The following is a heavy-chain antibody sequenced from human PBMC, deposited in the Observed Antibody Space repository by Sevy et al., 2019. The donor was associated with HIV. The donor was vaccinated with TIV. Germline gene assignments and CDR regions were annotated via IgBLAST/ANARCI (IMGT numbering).Heavy chain of an antibody. V-gene: IGHV3-23*01. CDR3: AKVPGITAARVFDY. Sequence: GGSLRLSCVASEFTFSSYAMSWVRQAPGKGLEWVSAISGSGGSTYYADSVKGRFTISRDNSKNTLYLQMNSLRAEDTAVYHCAKVPGITAARVFDYWGQGTLVTVSS. CDR1: EFTFSSYA. D-gene: IGHD6-13*01. CDR2: ISGSGGST. J-gene: IGHJ4*02.